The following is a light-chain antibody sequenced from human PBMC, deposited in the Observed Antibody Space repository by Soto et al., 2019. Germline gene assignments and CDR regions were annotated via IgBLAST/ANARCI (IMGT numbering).Light chain of an antibody. CDR3: QQYSNWPPFT. Sequence: IVLTQSPATLSLSPGERATLSCRASQSVGSYLAWYQQKPGQAPRLLIYDASTRASGIPARFSGSGSGTDFTLTISSLEPEDFAVYYCQQYSNWPPFTFGGGTKVDIK. V-gene: IGKV3-11*01. CDR2: DAS. J-gene: IGKJ4*01. CDR1: QSVGSY.